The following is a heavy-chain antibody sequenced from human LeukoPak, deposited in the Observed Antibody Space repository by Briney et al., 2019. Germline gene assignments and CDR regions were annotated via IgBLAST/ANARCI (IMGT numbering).Heavy chain of an antibody. CDR3: ATTSRTIGY. D-gene: IGHD1-14*01. V-gene: IGHV3-23*01. CDR2: ISGSGGST. Sequence: PGGSLRLSCAASGYRSSTYAMSWVRQAPGKGLEGVSTISGSGGSTFYAESVKGRFTISRDNSKNTLYLQVNSLRVEDTAIYYCATTSRTIGYWGQGTLVTVSS. J-gene: IGHJ4*02. CDR1: GYRSSTYA.